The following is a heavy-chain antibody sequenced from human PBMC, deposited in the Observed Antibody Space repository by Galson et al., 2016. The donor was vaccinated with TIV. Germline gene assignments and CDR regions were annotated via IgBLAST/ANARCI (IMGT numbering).Heavy chain of an antibody. V-gene: IGHV3-21*01. CDR2: ISSSSGYI. CDR3: ARDLERGYVGDAFDI. Sequence: SLRLSCAASGFTFSPYSMNWVRQAPGKGLEWVSSISSSSGYIYYADSVKGRFTISRDNAKNSLYLQMNSLGAEDTAIYYCARDLERGYVGDAFDIWGQGTLVTVS. CDR1: GFTFSPYS. J-gene: IGHJ3*02. D-gene: IGHD3-10*02.